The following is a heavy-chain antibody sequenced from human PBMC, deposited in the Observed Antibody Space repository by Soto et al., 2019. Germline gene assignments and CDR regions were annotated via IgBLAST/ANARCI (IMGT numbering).Heavy chain of an antibody. V-gene: IGHV3-23*01. Sequence: EVQLLESGGSLVQPGGSLRLSCAASGFRFSTYAMNWVRQAPGKGLEWVSGISGSGVRTDYADSVKGRFTISRDNSKDTLYLQINSLRAEDTAVYYCARGLGLPFDYWGQGALVTVSS. CDR1: GFRFSTYA. CDR2: ISGSGVRT. J-gene: IGHJ4*02. CDR3: ARGLGLPFDY.